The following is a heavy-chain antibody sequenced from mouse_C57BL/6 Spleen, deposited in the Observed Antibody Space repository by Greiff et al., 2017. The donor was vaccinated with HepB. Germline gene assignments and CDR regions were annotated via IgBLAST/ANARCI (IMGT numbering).Heavy chain of an antibody. CDR1: GFTFSSYA. CDR2: ISSGGDYI. D-gene: IGHD4-1*01. J-gene: IGHJ3*01. V-gene: IGHV5-9-1*02. CDR3: TRDRTGPFAY. Sequence: EVKVEESGEGLVKPGGSLKLSCAASGFTFSSYAMSWVRQTPEKRLEWVAYISSGGDYIYYADTVKGRFTISRDNARNTLYLQMSSLKSEDTAMYYCTRDRTGPFAYWGQGTLVTVSA.